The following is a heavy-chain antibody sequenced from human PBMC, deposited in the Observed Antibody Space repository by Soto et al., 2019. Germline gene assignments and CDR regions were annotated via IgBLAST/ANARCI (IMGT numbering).Heavy chain of an antibody. D-gene: IGHD3-9*01. CDR2: IYYSGNI. CDR1: GASISSADYF. Sequence: SETLSLTFTVSGASISSADYFWSWIRQPPGQGLEWIGYIYYSGNIFYNPSLESRVTISVDTSKNQFSLKLTSVTAADTAVYYCARQRTVYFARPGDWLDPWGQGTLVTVSS. V-gene: IGHV4-30-4*01. CDR3: ARQRTVYFARPGDWLDP. J-gene: IGHJ5*02.